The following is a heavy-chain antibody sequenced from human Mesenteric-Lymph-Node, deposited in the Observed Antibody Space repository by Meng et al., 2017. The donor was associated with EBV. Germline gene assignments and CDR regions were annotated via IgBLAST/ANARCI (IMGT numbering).Heavy chain of an antibody. CDR3: TSGSGTYSPFAF. CDR2: TIPVLGTT. CDR1: GGGFSSYA. V-gene: IGHV1-69*01. J-gene: IGHJ4*02. Sequence: VQLVQSGDEGQLPASAVRVSCKAAGGGFSSYAISWVRQAPGQGLEGMGGTIPVLGTTTYAQSFQGRVAITAADESTTTVYMEVRSLKPEDTAIYFCTSGSGTYSPFAFWGQGTLITVSS. D-gene: IGHD2-21*01.